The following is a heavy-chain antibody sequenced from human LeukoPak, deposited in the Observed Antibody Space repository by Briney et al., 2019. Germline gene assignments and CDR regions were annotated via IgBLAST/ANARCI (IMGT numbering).Heavy chain of an antibody. V-gene: IGHV4-34*01. J-gene: IGHJ4*02. Sequence: SETLSLTCAVYGGTFSGYYWSWIRQPPGKGLEWIGEINHSGSTNYNPSLKSRVTISVDTSKNQFSLKLSSVTAADTAVYYCARGRRIWKDSRNYFDYWGQGTLVTVSS. D-gene: IGHD3-22*01. CDR3: ARGRRIWKDSRNYFDY. CDR2: INHSGST. CDR1: GGTFSGYY.